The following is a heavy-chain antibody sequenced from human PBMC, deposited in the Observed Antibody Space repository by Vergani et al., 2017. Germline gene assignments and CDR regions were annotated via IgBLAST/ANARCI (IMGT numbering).Heavy chain of an antibody. J-gene: IGHJ5*02. CDR3: ALRNIVVVPAAGPGGFEP. CDR1: GFPLSTSGVG. CDR2: IYWNDDK. D-gene: IGHD2-2*01. V-gene: IGHV2-5*01. Sequence: QITLKESGPTLVKLTQTLTLTCTFSGFPLSTSGVGVGWIRQPPGKALEWLALIYWNDDKRYSPSLKSRLTITKDTSKNQVVLTMTNMDPVDTATYYCALRNIVVVPAAGPGGFEPWGQGTLVTVSS.